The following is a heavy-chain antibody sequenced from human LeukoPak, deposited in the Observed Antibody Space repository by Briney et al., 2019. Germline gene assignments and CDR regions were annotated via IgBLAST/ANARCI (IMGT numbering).Heavy chain of an antibody. CDR2: IKQDGSEK. CDR3: AREAPYLIRQQLLRLLDF. J-gene: IGHJ4*02. Sequence: PGGSLRLSCAASGLTFSSYWMSWVRQAPGKGLEWVANIKQDGSEKYYVDSVKGRFTISRDNAKNSLYLQMNSLRAEDTAVYYCAREAPYLIRQQLLRLLDFWGQGTLVTVSS. D-gene: IGHD1-1*01. CDR1: GLTFSSYW. V-gene: IGHV3-7*01.